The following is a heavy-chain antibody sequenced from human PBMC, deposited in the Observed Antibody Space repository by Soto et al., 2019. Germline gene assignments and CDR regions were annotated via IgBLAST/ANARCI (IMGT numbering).Heavy chain of an antibody. CDR2: IKSKTAGGTT. CDR1: GFPVSNAW. CDR3: TTEEYSSSFHYYYGMDV. Sequence: EVQLVESGGGLVKPGGSLRLSCAASGFPVSNAWMNWVRQAPGKGLEWVGRIKSKTAGGTTDYSAPVRGRFTISRDDSKNTLYLQMNSLRTEDTALYYGTTEEYSSSFHYYYGMDVWGQGTTLTVSS. D-gene: IGHD6-6*01. V-gene: IGHV3-15*07. J-gene: IGHJ6*02.